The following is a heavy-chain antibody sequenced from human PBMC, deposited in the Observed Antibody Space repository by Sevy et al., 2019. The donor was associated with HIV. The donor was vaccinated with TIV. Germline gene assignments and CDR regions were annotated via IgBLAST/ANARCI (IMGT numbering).Heavy chain of an antibody. V-gene: IGHV3-49*03. CDR1: GFKFGDYA. CDR2: IRSQTFGGTT. J-gene: IGHJ6*02. D-gene: IGHD3-16*01. Sequence: GGSLRLSCTASGFKFGDYAMSWLRQAPGKGLEWVGFIRSQTFGGTTEYAASVKDRFAISRDDSRRIAYLQMDSLTTEDTAIYFCTRVRGTISPYYYFGMDVWGQGTTVTVSS. CDR3: TRVRGTISPYYYFGMDV.